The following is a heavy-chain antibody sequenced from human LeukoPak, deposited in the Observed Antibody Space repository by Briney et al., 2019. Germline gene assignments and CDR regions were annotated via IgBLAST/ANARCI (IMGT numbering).Heavy chain of an antibody. CDR3: ARGYGDYPNAFDI. CDR1: GFTFSSYG. D-gene: IGHD4-17*01. V-gene: IGHV3-33*01. J-gene: IGHJ3*02. Sequence: TGGSLRLSCAASGFTFSSYGMQWVRQAPGKGLEWVAVIWYDGSNKYYADSVKGRFTISRDNSKNTLYLQMNSLRAEDTAVYYCARGYGDYPNAFDIWGQGTMVTVSS. CDR2: IWYDGSNK.